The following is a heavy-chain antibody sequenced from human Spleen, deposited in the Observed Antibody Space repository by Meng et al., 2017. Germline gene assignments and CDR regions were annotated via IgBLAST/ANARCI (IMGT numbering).Heavy chain of an antibody. J-gene: IGHJ4*02. V-gene: IGHV3-33*01. CDR2: IWYDGSTK. CDR3: ARDQATGTYYPDY. D-gene: IGHD1-26*01. CDR1: GFTFSSHG. Sequence: QVQRVESGGGVVQPGRSLRLSCAASGFTFSSHGIHWVRQAPGKGLEWVAVIWYDGSTKYYGDSVKGRFTISRDNSNNKVYLQMNSLTAEDTALYYCARDQATGTYYPDYWGQGTLVTVSS.